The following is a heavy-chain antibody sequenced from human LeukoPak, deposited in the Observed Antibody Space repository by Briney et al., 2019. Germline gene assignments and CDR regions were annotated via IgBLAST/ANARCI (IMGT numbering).Heavy chain of an antibody. V-gene: IGHV4-61*02. D-gene: IGHD3-3*01. J-gene: IGHJ6*02. CDR1: GGSISSGSYY. Sequence: SETLSLTCTVSGGSISSGSYYWSWIRQPAGKGLEWIGRIYTSGGTNYNPSLKSQVTISVDTSKNQFSLKLSSVTAADTAVYYCARDGSTYYDFWSGYSPSYYYGMDVWGQGTTVTVSS. CDR3: ARDGSTYYDFWSGYSPSYYYGMDV. CDR2: IYTSGGT.